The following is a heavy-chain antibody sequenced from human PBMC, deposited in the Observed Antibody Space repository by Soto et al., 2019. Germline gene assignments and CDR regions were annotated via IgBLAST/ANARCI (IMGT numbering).Heavy chain of an antibody. Sequence: QVQLQQWGAGLLKPSETLSLSCALYDGSFSGYYWNWIRQSPGKGLEWIGKINHSGSTNYNPSLKSRVTISIDTSKSQFSLRLSSLTAADTAVYYCARGPPLDCWGQGTLVTVSS. CDR1: DGSFSGYY. J-gene: IGHJ4*02. CDR3: ARGPPLDC. V-gene: IGHV4-34*02. CDR2: INHSGST. D-gene: IGHD2-2*03.